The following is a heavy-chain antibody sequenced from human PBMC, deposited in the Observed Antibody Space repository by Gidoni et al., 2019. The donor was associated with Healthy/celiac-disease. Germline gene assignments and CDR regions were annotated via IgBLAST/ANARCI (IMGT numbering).Heavy chain of an antibody. CDR1: GYTFTSYY. CDR3: ARGDIVVVTAIWNWFDP. J-gene: IGHJ5*02. V-gene: IGHV1-46*01. Sequence: QVQLVQSGAEVKKPGASVKVSCKASGYTFTSYYMHWVRQAPGQGLEGMGIINPRGGSTSYAQTFQGRVTMTRDTSTSTVYMELSSLRSEDTAVYYCARGDIVVVTAIWNWFDPWGQGTLVTVSS. D-gene: IGHD2-21*02. CDR2: INPRGGST.